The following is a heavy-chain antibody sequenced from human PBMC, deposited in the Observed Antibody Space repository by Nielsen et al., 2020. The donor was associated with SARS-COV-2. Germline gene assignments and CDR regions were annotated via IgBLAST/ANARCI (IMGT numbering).Heavy chain of an antibody. J-gene: IGHJ4*02. CDR1: GFTFSSYS. D-gene: IGHD3-9*01. CDR3: ASTQSSGRYYDTLSPFDY. V-gene: IGHV3-21*01. Sequence: GGSLRLSCVASGFTFSSYSMNWVRQAPGKGLEWVSSISSSGSYIYYADSVKGRFTISRDNSKNTLYLQMNSLRAEDTAVYYCASTQSSGRYYDTLSPFDYWGQGTLVTVSS. CDR2: ISSSGSYI.